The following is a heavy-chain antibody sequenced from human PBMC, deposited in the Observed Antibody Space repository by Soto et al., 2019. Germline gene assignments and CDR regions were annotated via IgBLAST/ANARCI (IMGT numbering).Heavy chain of an antibody. CDR2: IYYTGST. Sequence: PSETLSLTCTVSGGSISSYYWSWIRQSPGKGLECIGYIYYTGSTNYNPSLKSRVTISIDTSKNQFSLKLSSVTAADTAVYYCASLTWGSGSGSYYWFEPWGQGTRVTVSS. CDR1: GGSISSYY. CDR3: ASLTWGSGSGSYYWFEP. J-gene: IGHJ5*02. D-gene: IGHD3-10*01. V-gene: IGHV4-59*08.